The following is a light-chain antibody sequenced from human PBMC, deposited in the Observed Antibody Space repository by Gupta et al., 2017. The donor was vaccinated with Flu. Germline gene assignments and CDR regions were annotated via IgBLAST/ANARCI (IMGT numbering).Light chain of an antibody. V-gene: IGKV3-20*01. Sequence: ELVLTQSSGTLSLSPGETATLSCRVSQSVSSSYLAWYQQKPGQAPRRRIYGASSRATGSPDRFSGSWSWTDFALTISILDPEDFAVYYCQQYGSSRITFGQGTRLEIK. CDR1: QSVSSSY. CDR3: QQYGSSRIT. CDR2: GAS. J-gene: IGKJ5*01.